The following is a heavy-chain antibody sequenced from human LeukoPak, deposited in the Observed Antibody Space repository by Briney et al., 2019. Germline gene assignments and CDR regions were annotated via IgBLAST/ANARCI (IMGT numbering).Heavy chain of an antibody. J-gene: IGHJ4*02. Sequence: GGSLRLSCAASGFTFSSYAMHWVRQAPGKGLEWVAVISYDGSNKYYADSVKGRFTISRDNSKNTLYLQMNSLRAEDTAVYYCARVARFMITSGGGDYWGQGTLVTVSS. V-gene: IGHV3-30-3*01. CDR3: ARVARFMITSGGGDY. D-gene: IGHD3-16*01. CDR2: ISYDGSNK. CDR1: GFTFSSYA.